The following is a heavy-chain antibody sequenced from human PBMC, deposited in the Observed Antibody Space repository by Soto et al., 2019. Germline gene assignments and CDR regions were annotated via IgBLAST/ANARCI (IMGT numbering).Heavy chain of an antibody. Sequence: ASVKGSCKASGYSFTDYHIHWPRQAPGQRLEWLGRINPKSGGTSTAQKFQGWVTMTTDASISTASIELTTLTSDATAIYYCARRDSTDCFTGVCHFFYIPDMAGWGQGTTVTVSS. J-gene: IGHJ6*02. CDR3: ARRDSTDCFTGVCHFFYIPDMAG. CDR1: GYSFTDYH. D-gene: IGHD3-3*01. V-gene: IGHV1-2*04. CDR2: INPKSGGT.